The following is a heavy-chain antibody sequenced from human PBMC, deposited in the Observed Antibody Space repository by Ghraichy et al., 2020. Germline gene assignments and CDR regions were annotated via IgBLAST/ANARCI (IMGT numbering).Heavy chain of an antibody. J-gene: IGHJ4*02. V-gene: IGHV1-69*13. CDR3: VISYCGGDCSRALRRYFDY. D-gene: IGHD2-21*02. CDR1: GGTFSSYD. Sequence: SVKVSCKASGGTFSSYDISWVRQAPGQGLEWMGGIIPIFGTASNAQKFQGRVTITADESTSTAYMELSSLRSEDTAVYYCVISYCGGDCSRALRRYFDYWGQGTFVIVSS. CDR2: IIPIFGTA.